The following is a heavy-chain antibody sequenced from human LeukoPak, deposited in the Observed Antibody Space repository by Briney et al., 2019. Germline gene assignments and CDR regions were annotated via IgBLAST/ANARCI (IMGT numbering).Heavy chain of an antibody. V-gene: IGHV1-24*01. CDR1: GYTLTELS. Sequence: ASVKVSCKVSGYTLTELSMHWVRQAPGKGLEWMGGFYPEDGETIYAQKFQGRVTMTEDTSTDTAYMELSSLRSEDTAVYYCATVPLFYDSSGYQFDYWGQGTLVTVSS. D-gene: IGHD3-22*01. CDR3: ATVPLFYDSSGYQFDY. J-gene: IGHJ4*02. CDR2: FYPEDGET.